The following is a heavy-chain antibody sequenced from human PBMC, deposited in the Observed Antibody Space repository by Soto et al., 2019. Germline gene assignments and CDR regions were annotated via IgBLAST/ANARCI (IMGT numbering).Heavy chain of an antibody. V-gene: IGHV4-61*08. D-gene: IGHD1-26*01. CDR1: GGSISSGGYY. CDR2: IYYSGST. J-gene: IGHJ5*02. CDR3: ARVVAYSGSYWMGTFFDP. Sequence: PSETLSLTCTVSGGSISSGGYYWSWIRQHPGKGLEWIGYIYYSGSTNYNPSLKSRVTISVDTSKNQFSLKLSSVTAADTAVYYCARVVAYSGSYWMGTFFDPWGQGTLVTVSS.